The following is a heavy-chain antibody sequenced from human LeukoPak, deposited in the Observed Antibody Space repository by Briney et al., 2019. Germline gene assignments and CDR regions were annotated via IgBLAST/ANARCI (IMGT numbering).Heavy chain of an antibody. Sequence: GGSLRLSCAASGFTFSSYEMNWVRQAPGKGLEWVSYISSSGSTIYYADSVKGRFTISRDNAKNSLYLQMNSLRAEDTAVYYCARVFYVATTPHWGQGTLVTVSS. D-gene: IGHD5-12*01. J-gene: IGHJ4*02. V-gene: IGHV3-48*03. CDR3: ARVFYVATTPH. CDR1: GFTFSSYE. CDR2: ISSSGSTI.